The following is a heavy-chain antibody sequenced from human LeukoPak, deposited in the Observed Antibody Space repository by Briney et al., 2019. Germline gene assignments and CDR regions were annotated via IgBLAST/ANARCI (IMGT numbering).Heavy chain of an antibody. J-gene: IGHJ4*02. CDR1: GFTFSSYS. V-gene: IGHV3-21*01. CDR3: ATVATISSSYYFDY. CDR2: ISSSSSYI. D-gene: IGHD6-6*01. Sequence: GGSLRLSCAASGFTFSSYSMNWVRQAPGKGLEWVSSISSSSSYIYYADSVKGRFTISRDNAKNSLYLQMNSLRAEDTAVYYCATVATISSSYYFDYWGQGTLVTVSS.